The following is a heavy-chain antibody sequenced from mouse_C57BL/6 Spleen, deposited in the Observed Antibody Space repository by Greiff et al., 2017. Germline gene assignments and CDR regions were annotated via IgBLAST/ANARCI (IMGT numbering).Heavy chain of an antibody. CDR1: GFTFSSYT. CDR2: ISGGGGNT. Sequence: EVQLVESGGGLVKPGGSLKLSCAASGFTFSSYTMSWVSQTPEKRLEWVATISGGGGNTYYPDSVKGRFTISRDNAKNTLYLQMSSLRSEDTALYYCAREATVVTWFAYWGQGTLVTVSA. J-gene: IGHJ3*01. V-gene: IGHV5-9*01. D-gene: IGHD1-1*01. CDR3: AREATVVTWFAY.